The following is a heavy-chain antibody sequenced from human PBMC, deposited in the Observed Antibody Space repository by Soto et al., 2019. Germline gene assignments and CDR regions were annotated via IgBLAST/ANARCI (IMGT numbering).Heavy chain of an antibody. CDR2: ISYDGGNE. Sequence: QVQLVESGGGVVQPGRSLGLSCTVSGFAFRSYGLHWVRQAPGKGLEWVVVISYDGGNERYADSVKGRFTISRDNSKNTLYLQMNSLSAEDTAVYYCAKDTYYHDSTGYYVFDYWGQGTLVTVSS. CDR1: GFAFRSYG. CDR3: AKDTYYHDSTGYYVFDY. J-gene: IGHJ4*02. D-gene: IGHD3-22*01. V-gene: IGHV3-30*18.